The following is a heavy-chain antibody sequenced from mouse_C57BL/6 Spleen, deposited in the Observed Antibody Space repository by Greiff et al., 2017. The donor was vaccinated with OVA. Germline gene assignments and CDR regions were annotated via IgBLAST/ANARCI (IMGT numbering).Heavy chain of an antibody. CDR3: ARQGVYDYGSKTY. CDR1: GYTFTSYW. J-gene: IGHJ2*01. CDR2: IYPGSGRT. Sequence: QVHVKQPGAELVKPGASVPMSCKASGYTFTSYWITWVKQRPGPGLEWIGDIYPGSGRTTYTEKFKSKATLTVDTSSSTAYMQLSSLTSEDSAVYYCARQGVYDYGSKTYWGQGTTLTVSS. V-gene: IGHV1-55*01. D-gene: IGHD1-1*01.